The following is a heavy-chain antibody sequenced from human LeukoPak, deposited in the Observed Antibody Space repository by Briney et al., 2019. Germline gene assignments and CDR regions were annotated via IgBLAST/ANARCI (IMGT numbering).Heavy chain of an antibody. CDR1: GGSITTGEYF. J-gene: IGHJ4*02. CDR2: ISYSGTT. V-gene: IGHV4-31*03. CDR3: ARGGSRITLIRGVILDYFDF. D-gene: IGHD3-10*01. Sequence: SETLSLTCTVSGGSITTGEYFWSWIRQHPGKGLEWIGYISYSGTTSYNPSLKGRVTISADTSENQFSQKLSSVTAADTAVYYCARGGSRITLIRGVILDYFDFWGQGTQVTVSS.